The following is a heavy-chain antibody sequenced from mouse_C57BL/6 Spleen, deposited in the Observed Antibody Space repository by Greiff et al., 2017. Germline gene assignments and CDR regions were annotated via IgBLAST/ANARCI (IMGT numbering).Heavy chain of an antibody. D-gene: IGHD1-1*02. CDR1: GYAFSSYW. CDR3: ANGGSNSWSIDY. CDR2: IYPGDGDT. J-gene: IGHJ4*01. V-gene: IGHV1-80*01. Sequence: QVQLQQSGAELVKPGASVKISCKASGYAFSSYWMNWVKQRPGKGLEWIGQIYPGDGDTNYNGKFKGKATLTADKSSSTAYRQLSSVVSEDSAVYCWANGGSNSWSIDYWGQGTSVTVSS.